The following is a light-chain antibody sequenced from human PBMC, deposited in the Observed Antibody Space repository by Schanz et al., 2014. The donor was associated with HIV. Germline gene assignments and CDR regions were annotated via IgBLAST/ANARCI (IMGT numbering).Light chain of an antibody. J-gene: IGKJ1*01. Sequence: EIVLTQSPVTLSLSPGERVTVSCRASQSITNNRLAWYQQKPGQAPRLLIYDTSGRATGIPDRFSGSGSGTDFTLTISRVEPEDYAVYYCQQYGSSPWTFGQGTRVDVK. CDR3: QQYGSSPWT. CDR2: DTS. CDR1: QSITNNR. V-gene: IGKV3-20*01.